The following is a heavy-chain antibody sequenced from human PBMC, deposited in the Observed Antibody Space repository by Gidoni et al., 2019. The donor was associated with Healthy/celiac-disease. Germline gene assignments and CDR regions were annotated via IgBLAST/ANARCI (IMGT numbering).Heavy chain of an antibody. CDR3: ARVRGLGY. CDR1: GGSFSGYY. Sequence: QVQLQQWGAGLLKPSDTLSLTCAVYGGSFSGYYWSWIRQPPGKGLEWIGEINHSGSTNYHPSLKSRVTISVDTAKNKLSLKLSSVTAADTAVYYGARVRGLGYWGQGTLVTVSS. D-gene: IGHD3-16*01. CDR2: INHSGST. V-gene: IGHV4-34*01. J-gene: IGHJ4*02.